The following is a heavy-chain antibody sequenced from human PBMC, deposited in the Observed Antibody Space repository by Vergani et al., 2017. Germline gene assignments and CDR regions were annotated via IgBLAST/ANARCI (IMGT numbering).Heavy chain of an antibody. Sequence: QVQLVQSGAEVKKPGSSVKVSCKASGGTFSSYAISWVRQAPGQGLEWMGGIITIFGTANYAQKFQGRVTITADESTSTAYMELSSLRSEDTAVYYCARDGTQDFWSGYPSRPYDMDVWGKGTTVTVSS. D-gene: IGHD3-3*01. CDR1: GGTFSSYA. J-gene: IGHJ6*03. CDR3: ARDGTQDFWSGYPSRPYDMDV. CDR2: IITIFGTA. V-gene: IGHV1-69*01.